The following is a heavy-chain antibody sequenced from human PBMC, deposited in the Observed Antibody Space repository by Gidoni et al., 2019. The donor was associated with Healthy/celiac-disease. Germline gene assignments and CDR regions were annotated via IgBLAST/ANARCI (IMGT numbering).Heavy chain of an antibody. CDR2: IIPIFGTA. J-gene: IGHJ5*02. Sequence: QVQLVQSGAEVKKPGSSVKVSCTASGGTFSSYAISWVRQAPGQGLEWMGGIIPIFGTANYAQKFQGRVTITADESTSTAYMELSSLRSEDTAVYYCARVGYGLPLSWFDPWGQGTLVTVSS. D-gene: IGHD5-18*01. CDR3: ARVGYGLPLSWFDP. CDR1: GGTFSSYA. V-gene: IGHV1-69*01.